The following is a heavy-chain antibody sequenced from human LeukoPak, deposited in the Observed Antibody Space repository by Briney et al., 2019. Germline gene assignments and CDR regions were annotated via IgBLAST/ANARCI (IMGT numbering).Heavy chain of an antibody. CDR1: GFTFSSYG. V-gene: IGHV3-30*02. CDR2: IWYDGSNK. J-gene: IGHJ4*02. CDR3: AKGDSGYYYGDFDY. D-gene: IGHD3-22*01. Sequence: GGSLRLSCAASGFTFSSYGMHWVRQAPGKGLEWVAVIWYDGSNKYYADSVKGRFTISRDNSKNTLYLQMNSLRAEDTALYYCAKGDSGYYYGDFDYWGQGTLVTVSS.